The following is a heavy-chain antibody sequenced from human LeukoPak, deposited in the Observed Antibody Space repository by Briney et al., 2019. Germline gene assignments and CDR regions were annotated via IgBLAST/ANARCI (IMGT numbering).Heavy chain of an antibody. CDR1: GFTFNRCW. CDR3: ARKHSSSWYYYYYGMDV. J-gene: IGHJ6*02. V-gene: IGHV4-34*01. CDR2: INHSGST. Sequence: GSLRLSCVVSGFTFNRCWMNWIRQPPGKGLEWIGEINHSGSTNYNPSLKSRVTISVDTSKNQFSLKLSSVTAADTAVYYCARKHSSSWYYYYYGMDVWGQGTTVTVSS. D-gene: IGHD6-13*01.